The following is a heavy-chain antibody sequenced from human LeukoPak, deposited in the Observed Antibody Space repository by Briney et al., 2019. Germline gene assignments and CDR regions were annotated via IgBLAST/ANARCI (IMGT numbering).Heavy chain of an antibody. CDR3: ARGFRSGSSSHYYYYYMDV. Sequence: KSSETLSLTCTVSGGSISSYYWSWIRQPPGKGLEWIGYIYYSGSTNYNPSLKSRVTISVDTSKNQFSLKLSSVTAADTAVYYCARGFRSGSSSHYYYYYMDVWGKGTTVTVSS. CDR2: IYYSGST. D-gene: IGHD6-6*01. V-gene: IGHV4-59*01. J-gene: IGHJ6*03. CDR1: GGSISSYY.